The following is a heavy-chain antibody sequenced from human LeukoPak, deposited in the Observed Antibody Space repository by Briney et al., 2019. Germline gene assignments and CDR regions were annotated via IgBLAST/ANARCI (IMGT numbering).Heavy chain of an antibody. CDR2: IYPSDSDT. V-gene: IGHV5-51*01. Sequence: GESLKISCKGSGDIFSSYWIAWVGQMPGKGLEWMGVIYPSDSDTRYSPSFQGQVTISADKSISTAYLQWSSLKASDTAVYYCAQVPGVDYSYYRMDVWGQGTTVTVSS. CDR1: GDIFSSYW. CDR3: AQVPGVDYSYYRMDV. J-gene: IGHJ6*02. D-gene: IGHD2-2*01.